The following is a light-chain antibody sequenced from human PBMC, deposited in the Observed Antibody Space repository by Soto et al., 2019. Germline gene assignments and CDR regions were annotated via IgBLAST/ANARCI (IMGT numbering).Light chain of an antibody. Sequence: DIQMTQSPSSLSASVGDRVTITCRASQSISSYLNWYQQKPGKAPKLLIYAASSLQSGVPSRFSGXGSGTDFTLNISRVQLEDFATYYCQQSYSTTWTFGQGTKVDIK. CDR3: QQSYSTTWT. J-gene: IGKJ1*01. CDR1: QSISSY. CDR2: AAS. V-gene: IGKV1-39*01.